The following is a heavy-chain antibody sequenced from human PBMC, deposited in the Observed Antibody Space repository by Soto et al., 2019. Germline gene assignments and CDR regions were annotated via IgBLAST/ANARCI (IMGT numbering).Heavy chain of an antibody. CDR1: GDTFTTYD. D-gene: IGHD3-10*01. CDR2: INPNSGNI. V-gene: IGHV1-8*01. CDR3: ARGRASGSYYLLDY. Sequence: ASVKVPCKASGDTFTTYDINWVRQATGHGLEWMGWINPNSGNIGYAQRFQGRVTMTRDTAIRTAYMEVSSLRSDDTAVYYCARGRASGSYYLLDYWGQGTLVTVSS. J-gene: IGHJ4*02.